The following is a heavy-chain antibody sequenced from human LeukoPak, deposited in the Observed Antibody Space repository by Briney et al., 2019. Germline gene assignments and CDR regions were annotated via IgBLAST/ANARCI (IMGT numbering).Heavy chain of an antibody. D-gene: IGHD1-14*01. CDR2: ISYDGNIK. CDR1: GFTFSSDA. Sequence: GRSLRLSCAASGFTFSSDAMHWVRQAPGKGLGWVAFISYDGNIKRYADSVKGRFTISRDNSKNTLYLQMNSLRAEDTAVYHCAKDRRTTWACDYWGQGTLVTVSS. CDR3: AKDRRTTWACDY. V-gene: IGHV3-30*18. J-gene: IGHJ4*02.